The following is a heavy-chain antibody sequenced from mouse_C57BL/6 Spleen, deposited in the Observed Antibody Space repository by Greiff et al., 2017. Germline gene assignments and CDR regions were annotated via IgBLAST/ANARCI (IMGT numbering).Heavy chain of an antibody. D-gene: IGHD2-3*01. V-gene: IGHV14-4*01. Sequence: VQLKQSGAELVRPGASVKLSCTASGFNIKDAYMHWVKQRPEQGLEWIGWIDPENGDTEYASKFQGKATITADTSSNTAYLQLSSLTSEDTAVYYCTTGSGYYPFAYWRQGALVTVSA. J-gene: IGHJ3*01. CDR3: TTGSGYYPFAY. CDR1: GFNIKDAY. CDR2: IDPENGDT.